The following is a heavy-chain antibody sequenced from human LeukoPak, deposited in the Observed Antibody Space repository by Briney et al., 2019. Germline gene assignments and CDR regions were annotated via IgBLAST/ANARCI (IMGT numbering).Heavy chain of an antibody. D-gene: IGHD3-22*01. J-gene: IGHJ4*02. CDR2: IYFRGST. V-gene: IGHV4-39*07. CDR3: ARVPYCYDSSGYSLGVSFDY. CDR1: GGSISSSSYY. Sequence: SETLSFTSTVSGGSISSSSYYWGSTRQPPGKGLEWIGSIYFRGSTYYHPSLKSQVTISVDTSKNQFYLKLSSVTAADTAVYYCARVPYCYDSSGYSLGVSFDYWGQGTLVTVSS.